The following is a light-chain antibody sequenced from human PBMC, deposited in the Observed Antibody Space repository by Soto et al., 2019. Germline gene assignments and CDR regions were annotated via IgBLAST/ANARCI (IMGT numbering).Light chain of an antibody. V-gene: IGKV1-39*01. CDR2: AAS. J-gene: IGKJ1*01. Sequence: DIQMTQSPSSLSASVGDRFTITCRASQSISSYLNWYQQKPGKAPKLLIYAASSLQSGVPSRFSGSGSGTDFTLTISSLQPEDFATYYCQQSYSNHQTFCQGTKVDIK. CDR3: QQSYSNHQT. CDR1: QSISSY.